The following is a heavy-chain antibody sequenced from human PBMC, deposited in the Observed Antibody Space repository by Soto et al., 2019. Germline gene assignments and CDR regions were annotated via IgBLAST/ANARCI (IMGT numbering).Heavy chain of an antibody. V-gene: IGHV3-30-3*01. CDR3: ARDDFWSGYYAQFVY. D-gene: IGHD3-3*01. CDR1: GFTFSSYA. CDR2: ISYDGSNK. J-gene: IGHJ4*02. Sequence: QVQLVESGGGVVQPGRSLRLSCAASGFTFSSYAMHWVRQAPGKGLEWVAVISYDGSNKNYADSVKGRFTISRDNSKNTLYLQMNSLRAEDTAVYYCARDDFWSGYYAQFVYWGQGTLVTVSS.